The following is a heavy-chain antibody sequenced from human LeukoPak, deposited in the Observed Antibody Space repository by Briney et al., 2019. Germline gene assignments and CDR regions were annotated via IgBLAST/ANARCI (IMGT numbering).Heavy chain of an antibody. V-gene: IGHV3-23*01. Sequence: PGGSLRLSCAASGFTFNTYWMSWVRRAPGRGLEWVSSISGSASSTYYADSVKGRFTISRDNSKNTLSLQMNSLRAEDTAVYYCTRDLVGATSDFWGQGTLVTVSS. J-gene: IGHJ4*02. CDR2: ISGSASST. D-gene: IGHD1-26*01. CDR3: TRDLVGATSDF. CDR1: GFTFNTYW.